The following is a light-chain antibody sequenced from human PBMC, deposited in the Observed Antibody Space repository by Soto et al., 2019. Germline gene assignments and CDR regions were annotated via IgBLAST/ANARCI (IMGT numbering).Light chain of an antibody. J-gene: IGLJ2*01. CDR2: DLS. V-gene: IGLV2-8*01. CDR1: SSDVGGYNY. CDR3: SSYAGSNNVV. Sequence: QSALTQPPSASGSPGQSVTISCTGTSSDVGGYNYVSWHQQHPGKAPKLMIYDLSKRPSGVPDRFSGSKSGNTASLTVSGLQAEDEADYYCSSYAGSNNVVFGGGTKLTVL.